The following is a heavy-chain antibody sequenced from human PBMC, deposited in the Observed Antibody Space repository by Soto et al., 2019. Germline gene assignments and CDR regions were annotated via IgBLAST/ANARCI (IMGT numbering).Heavy chain of an antibody. CDR3: ARQSYSTSWYYFDY. V-gene: IGHV4-59*08. CDR1: GGSISSYS. J-gene: IGHJ4*02. D-gene: IGHD6-13*01. CDR2: IYYSGST. Sequence: QVQLQESGPGLVKPSETLSLTCTVSGGSISSYSWSWIRQPPGKGLEWIGYIYYSGSTNYSPSLKSRVIISLDTSKNQFSLKLSSVTAADTAVYYCARQSYSTSWYYFDYWGQGTLVTVSS.